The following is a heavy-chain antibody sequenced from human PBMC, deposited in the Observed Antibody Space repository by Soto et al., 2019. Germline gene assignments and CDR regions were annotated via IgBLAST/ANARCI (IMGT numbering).Heavy chain of an antibody. CDR2: ISAYNGNT. V-gene: IGHV1-18*04. Sequence: GASVKVSCKASGYTFTSYGISWVRQAPGQGLEWMGWISAYNGNTNYAQKLQGRVTMTTDTSTSTAYMELRSPRSDDTAVYYCARASGYCSSTSCYLWFDPWGQGTLVTVSS. CDR3: ARASGYCSSTSCYLWFDP. CDR1: GYTFTSYG. D-gene: IGHD2-2*01. J-gene: IGHJ5*02.